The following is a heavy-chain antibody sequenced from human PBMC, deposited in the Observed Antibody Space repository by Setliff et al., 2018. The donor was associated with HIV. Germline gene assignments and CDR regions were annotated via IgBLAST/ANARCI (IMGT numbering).Heavy chain of an antibody. CDR3: ARVSCSSWYSIPRYYYSMDV. CDR1: GGSFSGYC. D-gene: IGHD6-13*01. V-gene: IGHV4-34*01. CDR2: IQHSGRI. Sequence: PSETLSLTCAVYGGSFSGYCWSWIRQPPGKGLEWIGEIQHSGRINYNPSLRSRVTTSVDTSKNQFSLRLRSVTAADTAVYYCARVSCSSWYSIPRYYYSMDVWGNGTTVTVS. J-gene: IGHJ6*03.